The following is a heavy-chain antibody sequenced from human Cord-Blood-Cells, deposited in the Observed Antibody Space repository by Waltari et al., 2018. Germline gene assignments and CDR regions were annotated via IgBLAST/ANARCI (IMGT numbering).Heavy chain of an antibody. D-gene: IGHD3-10*01. J-gene: IGHJ4*02. Sequence: QVQLQESGPGLVKHSETLSLTCTASGGPLSSSYWSCLRQPAGKGLEWIGRIYTSGSTNYNPSLKSRVTMSVDTSKNQFSLKLSSVTAADTAVYYCARAYGSGSYFDYWGQGTLVTVSS. CDR1: GGPLSSSY. CDR2: IYTSGST. CDR3: ARAYGSGSYFDY. V-gene: IGHV4-4*07.